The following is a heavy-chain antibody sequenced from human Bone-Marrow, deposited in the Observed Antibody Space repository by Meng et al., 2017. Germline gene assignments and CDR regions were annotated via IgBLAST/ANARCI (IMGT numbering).Heavy chain of an antibody. Sequence: GSLRLSCTVSGGSISSSSYYWGWIRQPPGKGLEWIGSIYYSGSTYYNPSLKSRVTISVDTSKNQFSLKLSSVTAADTAVYYCARVGLVGATFDYWGQGTLVTVSS. CDR2: IYYSGST. CDR1: GGSISSSSYY. V-gene: IGHV4-39*07. D-gene: IGHD1-26*01. CDR3: ARVGLVGATFDY. J-gene: IGHJ4*02.